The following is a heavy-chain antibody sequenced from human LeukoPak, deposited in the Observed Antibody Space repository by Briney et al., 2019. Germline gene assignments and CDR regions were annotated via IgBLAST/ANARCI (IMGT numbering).Heavy chain of an antibody. D-gene: IGHD2-15*01. CDR3: ARAGILWGDY. CDR2: IKQDGSEG. J-gene: IGHJ4*02. CDR1: GFTFSSYW. V-gene: IGHV3-7*01. Sequence: PGGSLRPSCGASGFTFSSYWMSWVRQAPGKGLEWVASIKQDGSEGYYVDSVKGRFAISRDNTKNSLYLQMNSLRAEDTAVYYCARAGILWGDYWGQGTLVTVSS.